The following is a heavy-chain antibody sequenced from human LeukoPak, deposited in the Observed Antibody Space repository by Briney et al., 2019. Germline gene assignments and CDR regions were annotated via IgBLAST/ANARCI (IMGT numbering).Heavy chain of an antibody. J-gene: IGHJ4*02. V-gene: IGHV3-64D*06. CDR3: VPFRDGYNY. D-gene: IGHD5-24*01. CDR1: GFTFSNYP. CDR2: ISSNGGTT. Sequence: GRSLRLSCSASGFTFSNYPMHWVRQAPGKGPEYVSGISSNGGTTFYVDSVKGRFIISRDNSKNTLYLQMSSLRNEDTAVYYCVPFRDGYNYWGQGTLVTVSS.